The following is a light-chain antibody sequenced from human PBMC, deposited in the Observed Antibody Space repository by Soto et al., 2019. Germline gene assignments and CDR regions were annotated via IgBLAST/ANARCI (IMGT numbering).Light chain of an antibody. J-gene: IGLJ1*01. Sequence: QFVRTQPHSASGTPGLGVTISCSGSSSNIGTSSVHWFQQLPGTAPKLLISTTNQRPSGVPERFSGSKSGTSASLAISGLQSEDEGNCHCAAWDDGLNVHVFGTGPKGTV. CDR1: SSNIGTSS. CDR2: TTN. V-gene: IGLV1-44*01. CDR3: AAWDDGLNVHV.